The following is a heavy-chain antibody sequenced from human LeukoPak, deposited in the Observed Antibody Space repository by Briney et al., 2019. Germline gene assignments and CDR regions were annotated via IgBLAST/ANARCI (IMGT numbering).Heavy chain of an antibody. CDR1: GFTFSSYA. CDR2: ISGSGIST. D-gene: IGHD3-3*02. Sequence: PGGSLRLSCAASGFTFSSYAMSWVRQAPGKGLEWVSAISGSGISTYYADSVKGRFTISRDNSKNTLYLQMNSLRAEDTAVYYCATACSFGYSQTLYFDSWGQGTLVTVSS. J-gene: IGHJ4*02. V-gene: IGHV3-23*01. CDR3: ATACSFGYSQTLYFDS.